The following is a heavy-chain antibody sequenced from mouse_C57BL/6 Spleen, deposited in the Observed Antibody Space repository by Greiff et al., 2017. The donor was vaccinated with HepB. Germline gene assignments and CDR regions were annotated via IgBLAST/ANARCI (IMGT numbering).Heavy chain of an antibody. CDR2: IDPSDSYT. V-gene: IGHV1-69*01. J-gene: IGHJ3*01. Sequence: QVHVKQPGAELVMPGASVKLSCKASGYTFTSYWMHWVKQRPGQGLEWIGEIDPSDSYTNYNQKFKGKSTLTVDKSSSTAYMQLSSLTSEDSAVYYCARGLWSFAYWGQGTLVTVSA. CDR3: ARGLWSFAY. D-gene: IGHD1-1*02. CDR1: GYTFTSYW.